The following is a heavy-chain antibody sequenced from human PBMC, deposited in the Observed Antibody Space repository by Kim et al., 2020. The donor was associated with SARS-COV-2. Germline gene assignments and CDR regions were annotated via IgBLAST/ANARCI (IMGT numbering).Heavy chain of an antibody. CDR1: GFIFSNYY. CDR2: TNRDGSQK. V-gene: IGHV3-7*01. CDR3: ASVMVVAATDTDY. J-gene: IGHJ4*02. D-gene: IGHD2-15*01. Sequence: GGSLRLSCVASGFIFSNYYMTWVRQSPGKGLEWVASTNRDGSQKYYVDSVKGRFTISRDNAKSSLYLEMSRLRAEDTAVYYCASVMVVAATDTDYWGQGTLVTVSS.